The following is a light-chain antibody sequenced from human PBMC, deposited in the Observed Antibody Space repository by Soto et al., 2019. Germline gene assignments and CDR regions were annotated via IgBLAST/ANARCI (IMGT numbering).Light chain of an antibody. CDR2: MIS. CDR3: LQFTHFPWA. Sequence: DIVMTQTPLSSPVTLGQPASISCTSSQSLVHSDGNTYLSWLQQRPGQPPRHLIHMISKRLAGVPDRFSGSGAGTKFTLKISRVEPEDVGIYYCLQFTHFPWAFGQGTKVEAK. J-gene: IGKJ1*01. V-gene: IGKV2-24*01. CDR1: QSLVHSDGNTY.